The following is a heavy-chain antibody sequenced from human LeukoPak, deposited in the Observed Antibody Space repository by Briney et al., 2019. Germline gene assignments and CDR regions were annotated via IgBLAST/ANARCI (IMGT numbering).Heavy chain of an antibody. CDR1: GGSISSYY. V-gene: IGHV4-59*01. CDR3: ARGYDYGDFDY. D-gene: IGHD4-17*01. CDR2: IYYSGST. J-gene: IGHJ4*02. Sequence: SETLSLTCTVSGGSISSYYWSWIRQPPGKGLEWIGYIYYSGSTNYNPSLKSRVTISVDTSKNQFSLKLSSVTAADTAVYYCARGYDYGDFDYWGQGTLITVSS.